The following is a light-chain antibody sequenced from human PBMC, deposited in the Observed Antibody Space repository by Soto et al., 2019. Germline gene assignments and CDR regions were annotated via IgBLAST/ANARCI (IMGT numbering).Light chain of an antibody. Sequence: DIQMTQSPSSLSASVGDRVTITCQASQDINNYLNWYQQKPGKAPKLLIFDAFKLDTGVPSRFSGGGSGTDLTFTITSLQPEDIATYFCQQYDSLPPTFGGGTKVEI. J-gene: IGKJ4*01. V-gene: IGKV1-33*01. CDR1: QDINNY. CDR2: DAF. CDR3: QQYDSLPPT.